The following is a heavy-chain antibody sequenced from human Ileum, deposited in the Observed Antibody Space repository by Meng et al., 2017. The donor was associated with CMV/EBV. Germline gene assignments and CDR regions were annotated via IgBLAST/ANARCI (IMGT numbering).Heavy chain of an antibody. CDR1: GGTFSSYA. CDR3: ARSQLRFLEWLLSGFDY. Sequence: ASVKVSCKASGGTFSSYAISWVRQAPGQGLEWRGGIIPIFGTANYAQKFQGRVTITTDESTSTAYMELSSLRSEDTAVYYCARSQLRFLEWLLSGFDYWGQGTLVTVSS. CDR2: IIPIFGTA. V-gene: IGHV1-69*05. J-gene: IGHJ4*02. D-gene: IGHD3-3*01.